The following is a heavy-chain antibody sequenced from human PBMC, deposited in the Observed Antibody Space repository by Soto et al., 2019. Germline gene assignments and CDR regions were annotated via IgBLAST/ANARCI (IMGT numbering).Heavy chain of an antibody. D-gene: IGHD1-20*01. CDR2: IHLGGTT. Sequence: QVQLQESGPGLVKPSGTLSLTCAVLGDSITSSAWWSCVRQPPGKGLEWIGEIHLGGTTNYNPSLKSRVTISVDKSKNQFSLILNSVTAADTAIYYCARGDNWRLDLWGQGTLVTVSS. CDR1: GDSITSSAW. V-gene: IGHV4-4*02. J-gene: IGHJ5*02. CDR3: ARGDNWRLDL.